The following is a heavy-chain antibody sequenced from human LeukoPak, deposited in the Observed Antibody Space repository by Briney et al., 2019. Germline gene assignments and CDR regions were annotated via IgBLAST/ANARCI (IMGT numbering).Heavy chain of an antibody. CDR3: ARDGDGDYVFSYYFDY. J-gene: IGHJ4*02. D-gene: IGHD4-17*01. CDR2: ISSSGSTI. V-gene: IGHV3-48*03. CDR1: GFTFSSYE. Sequence: GGSLRLSCAASGFTFSSYEMNWVRQAPGKGLEWVSYISSSGSTIYYADSVKGRFTISRDNAKNSLYLHLNSLRAEDTAVYYCARDGDGDYVFSYYFDYWGQGTLVTVSS.